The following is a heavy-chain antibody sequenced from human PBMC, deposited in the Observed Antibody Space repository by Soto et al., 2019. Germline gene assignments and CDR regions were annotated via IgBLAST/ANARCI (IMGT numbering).Heavy chain of an antibody. Sequence: EVQLLESGGGLVQPGGSLRLSCAASGFTFSSYAMSWVRQAPGKGLEWVSAISGSGGSTYYADSVKGRFTISRDNSKNTLYLQMNSLRAEDPAVYYCAKDLKAPTYSFDYGGQGPLVTVSS. J-gene: IGHJ4*02. CDR2: ISGSGGST. CDR3: AKDLKAPTYSFDY. V-gene: IGHV3-23*01. CDR1: GFTFSSYA.